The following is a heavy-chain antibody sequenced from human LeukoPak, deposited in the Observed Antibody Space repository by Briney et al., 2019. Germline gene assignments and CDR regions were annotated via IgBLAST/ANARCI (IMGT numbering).Heavy chain of an antibody. CDR2: IYFTGST. V-gene: IGHV4-59*01. Sequence: SETLFLTCTVSGGFINSDYWSWIRQPPGKGLERIGSIYFTGSTNYNPSLKSRVTISLDRSKNQFSLRLSSVTAADTAVYYCARVAPILTGYPYNGMDVWGQGTTVTVSS. J-gene: IGHJ6*02. D-gene: IGHD3-9*01. CDR1: GGFINSDY. CDR3: ARVAPILTGYPYNGMDV.